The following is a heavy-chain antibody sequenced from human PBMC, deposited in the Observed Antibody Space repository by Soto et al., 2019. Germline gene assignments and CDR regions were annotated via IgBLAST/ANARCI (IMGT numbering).Heavy chain of an antibody. CDR3: ARWGGYCSSTSCYTGDYYYYGMDV. CDR2: IIPIFGTA. CDR1: GGTFSSYA. J-gene: IGHJ6*02. V-gene: IGHV1-69*01. Sequence: QVQLVQSGAEVKKPGSSVKVSCKASGGTFSSYAISWVRQAPGQGLEWMGGIIPIFGTANYAQKFQGRVTITADESTSTAYRELSSLRSEDTAVYYCARWGGYCSSTSCYTGDYYYYGMDVWGQGTTVTVSS. D-gene: IGHD2-2*02.